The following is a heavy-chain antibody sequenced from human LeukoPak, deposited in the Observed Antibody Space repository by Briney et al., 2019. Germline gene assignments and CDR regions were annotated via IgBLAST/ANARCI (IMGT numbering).Heavy chain of an antibody. V-gene: IGHV1-2*02. CDR2: INPNSGGT. D-gene: IGHD1-26*01. Sequence: ASVKDSCKASGYTFTGYYMHWVRQAPGQGLEWMGWINPNSGGTNYAQKFLGRVTLTRDTSITTAYMELSRLRSDDTAVYYCARDGSVAANDYWGQGTLVTVSS. CDR1: GYTFTGYY. J-gene: IGHJ4*02. CDR3: ARDGSVAANDY.